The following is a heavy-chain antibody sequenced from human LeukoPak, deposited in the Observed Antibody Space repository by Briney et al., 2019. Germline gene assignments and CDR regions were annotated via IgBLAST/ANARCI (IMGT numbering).Heavy chain of an antibody. D-gene: IGHD6-19*01. J-gene: IGHJ4*02. V-gene: IGHV3-23*01. CDR2: ISHGGDSA. Sequence: GGSLRLSCAASGFAFSTYSMTWVRQAPGKGLERVSVISHGGDSAWYADSVKGRFTISRDNSKSTLFLQMNSLRADGTAIYYCAKGRSGWYEGLDYWGQGILVTVSS. CDR3: AKGRSGWYEGLDY. CDR1: GFAFSTYS.